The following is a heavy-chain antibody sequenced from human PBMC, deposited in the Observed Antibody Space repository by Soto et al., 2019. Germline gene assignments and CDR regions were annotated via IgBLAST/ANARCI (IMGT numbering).Heavy chain of an antibody. CDR3: AREGGSYFDT. Sequence: QVQLVQSGAEMKKPGSSVKVSCKASGGTLINYAISWVRQAPGQGLEWMGGVIPMFGTTNYAQKFQGRVTIIADKSTSTVYMDLGRLTSEDTALYYCAREGGSYFDTWGQGTLVTVSS. CDR1: GGTLINYA. V-gene: IGHV1-69*06. J-gene: IGHJ4*02. D-gene: IGHD3-10*01. CDR2: VIPMFGTT.